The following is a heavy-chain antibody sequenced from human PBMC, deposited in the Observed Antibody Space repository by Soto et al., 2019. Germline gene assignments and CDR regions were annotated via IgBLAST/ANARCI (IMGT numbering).Heavy chain of an antibody. CDR2: ISAYNGNT. V-gene: IGHV1-18*01. J-gene: IGHJ6*02. D-gene: IGHD3-9*01. CDR3: ARELGDILTGHRPSYYYYGMDV. CDR1: GYTFTSYG. Sequence: ASVKVSCKASGYTFTSYGISWVRQAPGQGLEWMGWISAYNGNTNYAQKLQGRVTMTTDTSTSTAYMELRSLRSDDTAVYYCARELGDILTGHRPSYYYYGMDVWGQGTTVTVSS.